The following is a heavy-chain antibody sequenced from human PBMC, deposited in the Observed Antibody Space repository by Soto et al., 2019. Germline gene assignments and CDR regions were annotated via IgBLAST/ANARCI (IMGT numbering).Heavy chain of an antibody. CDR3: ARGRIIVAGGFDP. Sequence: QVQLVQSGAEVKKPGASVKVSCKASGYTFTSYDIIWVRQATGQGLEWMGWMNPSTGNTDSAEKFQGRLTMHRNTSISPGYMELSSLSFEDTAVYYCARGRIIVAGGFDPWGQGTLVTVSS. CDR2: MNPSTGNT. V-gene: IGHV1-8*01. D-gene: IGHD6-19*01. J-gene: IGHJ5*02. CDR1: GYTFTSYD.